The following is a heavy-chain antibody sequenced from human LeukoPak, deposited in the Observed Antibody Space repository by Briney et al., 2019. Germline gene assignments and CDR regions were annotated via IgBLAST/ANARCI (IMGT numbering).Heavy chain of an antibody. V-gene: IGHV3-30-3*01. D-gene: IGHD3-22*01. Sequence: GGSLRLSCAASGFTFSSYAMHWVRQAPGKGLEWVAVISYDGSNKYYADSVKGRFTISRDNSKNTLFLQMNSLRAEDSAVYYCATDREGDPSAYYLVGGQGTLITVSS. CDR3: ATDREGDPSAYYLV. J-gene: IGHJ4*02. CDR1: GFTFSSYA. CDR2: ISYDGSNK.